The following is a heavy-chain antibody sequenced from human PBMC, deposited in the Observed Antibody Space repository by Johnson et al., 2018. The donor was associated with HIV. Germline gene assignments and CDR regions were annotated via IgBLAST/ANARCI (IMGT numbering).Heavy chain of an antibody. Sequence: VQLVESGGSVVRPGGSLRLSCAASGFIFNNHGMNWVRQAPGRGLEWVSGIHWIGRSTAYADSVKGRFTISRDNGDNSLYLQMNSLRADDTALYYCARSYSDYDYGPFDMWGQGTMVTVSS. V-gene: IGHV3-20*04. J-gene: IGHJ3*02. CDR2: IHWIGRST. CDR1: GFIFNNHG. D-gene: IGHD5-12*01. CDR3: ARSYSDYDYGPFDM.